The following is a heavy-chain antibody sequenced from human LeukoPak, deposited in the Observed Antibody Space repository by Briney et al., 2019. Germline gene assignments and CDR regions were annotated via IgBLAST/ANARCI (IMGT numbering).Heavy chain of an antibody. CDR3: AREEQSGSSWFAY. Sequence: GESLKISCKGSGYSFSDYWIGWVRQMPGKGLEWMGIIYPGDSDIRYSPSFQGQVTISADKSSSTAFLQWSSLKASDTAMYYCAREEQSGSSWFAYWGQGTLVTVSS. CDR1: GYSFSDYW. D-gene: IGHD6-13*01. CDR2: IYPGDSDI. J-gene: IGHJ4*02. V-gene: IGHV5-51*03.